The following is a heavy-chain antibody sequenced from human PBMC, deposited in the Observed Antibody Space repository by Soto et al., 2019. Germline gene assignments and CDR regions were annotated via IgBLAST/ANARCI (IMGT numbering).Heavy chain of an antibody. V-gene: IGHV3-9*01. CDR3: AKDISLRGWVYLVVEY. CDR2: INYNSGSV. D-gene: IGHD6-13*01. Sequence: EVQLVESGGGWVQPGRSLRLSCAASGFTFDVYAMHWVRQAPGKGLEWVSGINYNSGSVGYADSVKGRFTISRDNAKNSLHLQMNSRRAEDTAVYYCAKDISLRGWVYLVVEYWGQGTLVTVSP. J-gene: IGHJ4*02. CDR1: GFTFDVYA.